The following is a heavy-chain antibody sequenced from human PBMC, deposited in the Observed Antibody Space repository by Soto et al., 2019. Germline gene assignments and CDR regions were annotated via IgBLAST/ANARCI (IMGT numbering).Heavy chain of an antibody. Sequence: SETLSLTCTVSGGSISSGGYYWSWIRQPPGKGLEWIGYIYYSGSTYYNPSLKSRVTISVDTSKNQFSLKLSSVTAADTAVYYCAREYSYGVYFDYWGQGTLVTVSS. CDR1: GGSISSGGYY. CDR2: IYYSGST. D-gene: IGHD5-18*01. J-gene: IGHJ4*02. CDR3: AREYSYGVYFDY. V-gene: IGHV4-30-4*01.